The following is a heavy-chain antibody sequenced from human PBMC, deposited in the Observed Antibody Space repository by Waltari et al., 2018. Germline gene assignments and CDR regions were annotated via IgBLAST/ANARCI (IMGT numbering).Heavy chain of an antibody. Sequence: QVQLQESGPGLVKPSETLSLTCTVSGGSIRNYYWSWIRQPPGKGLEWIADIYYSVTSNHDPSLNSRISMSLERPKDHFSLNLAFGTAADTAMYYCVRGPFGFWTLGGVCSPDGCDIWGQGTMVTVSS. V-gene: IGHV4-59*01. CDR2: IYYSVTS. J-gene: IGHJ3*02. CDR1: GGSIRNYY. CDR3: VRGPFGFWTLGGVCSPDGCDI. D-gene: IGHD2-8*02.